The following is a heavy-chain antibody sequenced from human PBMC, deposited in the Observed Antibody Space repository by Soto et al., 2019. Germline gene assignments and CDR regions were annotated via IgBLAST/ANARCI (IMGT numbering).Heavy chain of an antibody. V-gene: IGHV3-23*01. J-gene: IGHJ4*02. Sequence: XESLLLSCAASGFTFSSYAMSWVRQAPGKGLEWVSAISGSGGSTYYADSVKGRFTISRDNSKNTLYLQMNSLRAEDTAVYYCAKGAPYYYGSGSYYDFDYWGQGTLVTVSS. CDR3: AKGAPYYYGSGSYYDFDY. CDR2: ISGSGGST. D-gene: IGHD3-10*01. CDR1: GFTFSSYA.